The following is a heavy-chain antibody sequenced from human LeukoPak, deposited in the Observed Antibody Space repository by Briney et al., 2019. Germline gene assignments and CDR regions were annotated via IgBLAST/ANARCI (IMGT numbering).Heavy chain of an antibody. D-gene: IGHD2-15*01. CDR3: AKNVVLVAATRNYYFDY. CDR1: GFTFSSNA. CDR2: ISESGDST. Sequence: GGSLRLSCAASGFTFSSNAMSWVRQAPGKGREWVSAISESGDSTYYADSVKGRFTISRDNSKNTLYLQVNSLRAEDTALYYCAKNVVLVAATRNYYFDYWGQGALVTVSS. V-gene: IGHV3-23*01. J-gene: IGHJ4*02.